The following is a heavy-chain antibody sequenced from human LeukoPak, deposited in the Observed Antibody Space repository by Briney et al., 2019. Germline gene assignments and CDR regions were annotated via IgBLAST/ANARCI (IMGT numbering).Heavy chain of an antibody. Sequence: SETLSLTCAVYGGSSSGYYWSWIRQPPGKGLEWIGEINHSGSTNYNPSLKSRVTISVDTSKNQFSLKLSSVTAADTAVYYCARSTGGYYNYYYYYMDVWGKGTTVTVSS. D-gene: IGHD3-22*01. CDR2: INHSGST. CDR1: GGSSSGYY. V-gene: IGHV4-34*01. J-gene: IGHJ6*03. CDR3: ARSTGGYYNYYYYYMDV.